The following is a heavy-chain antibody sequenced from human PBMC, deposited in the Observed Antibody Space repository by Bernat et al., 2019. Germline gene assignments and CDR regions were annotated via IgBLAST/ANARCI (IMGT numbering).Heavy chain of an antibody. CDR1: GYTFTNYL. CDR2: INAGNGNT. V-gene: IGHV1-3*01. CDR3: ARDHDRGYSSSWYPY. Sequence: QVQLVQSGAEVKKPGASVKVSCKASGYTFTNYLIHWVRQAPGQRLEWMGWINAGNGNTKYSQKFQGRVTITRDTSANTVYMELSSLGSEETAVYHCARDHDRGYSSSWYPYWGQGTLVTVSS. J-gene: IGHJ4*02. D-gene: IGHD6-13*01.